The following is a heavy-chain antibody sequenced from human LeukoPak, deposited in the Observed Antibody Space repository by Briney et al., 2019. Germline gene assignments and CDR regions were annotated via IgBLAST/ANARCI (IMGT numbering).Heavy chain of an antibody. V-gene: IGHV4-34*01. D-gene: IGHD3-10*01. J-gene: IGHJ4*02. CDR2: INHSGST. Sequence: SETLSLTCAVYGGSFSGYYWSWIRQPPGKGLEWIGEINHSGSTNYNPSLKSRVTISVDTSKNQFSLKLSSETAADTAVYYCARGGGARSIDYWGQGTLVTVSS. CDR1: GGSFSGYY. CDR3: ARGGGARSIDY.